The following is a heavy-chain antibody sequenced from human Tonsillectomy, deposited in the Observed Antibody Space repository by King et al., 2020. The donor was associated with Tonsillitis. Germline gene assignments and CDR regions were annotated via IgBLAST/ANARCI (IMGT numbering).Heavy chain of an antibody. CDR1: GYTFTSYA. CDR3: AREFKRDCSSTSCHFLY. J-gene: IGHJ4*02. Sequence: QLVQSGSELKKPGASVKVSCKASGYTFTSYAMNWVRQAPGQGLEWMGWINTNTGNPTFAQGFTGRFVFSLDTSVTTAYLQISSLKAEDTAVYYCAREFKRDCSSTSCHFLYWGQGTLVTVSS. D-gene: IGHD2-2*01. V-gene: IGHV7-4-1*02. CDR2: INTNTGNP.